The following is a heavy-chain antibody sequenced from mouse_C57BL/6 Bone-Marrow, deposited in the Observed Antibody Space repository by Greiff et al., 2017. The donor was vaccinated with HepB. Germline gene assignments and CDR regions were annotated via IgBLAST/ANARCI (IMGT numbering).Heavy chain of an antibody. V-gene: IGHV5-4*01. J-gene: IGHJ2*01. CDR2: ISDGGSYT. CDR3: AREAIITTAYYFDY. D-gene: IGHD1-1*01. CDR1: GFTFSSYA. Sequence: VQLKESGGGLVKPGGSLKLSCAASGFTFSSYAMSWVRQTPEKRLEWVATISDGGSYTYYPDNVKGRFTISRDNAKNNLYLQMSHLKSEDTAMYYCAREAIITTAYYFDYWGQGTTLTVSS.